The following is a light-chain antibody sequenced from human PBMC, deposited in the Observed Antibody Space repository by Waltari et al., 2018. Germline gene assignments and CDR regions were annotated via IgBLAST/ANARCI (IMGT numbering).Light chain of an antibody. Sequence: SSELTQDPTMSLALGQTVSITCQGASLRSSYASWYQQRPGQAPILFLYGHNNRPSGVPDRFSGTTSGNTASLTITGAQAEDEADYYCLSRDTTSTRVFGGGTRLTV. CDR1: SLRSSY. J-gene: IGLJ3*02. CDR2: GHN. V-gene: IGLV3-19*01. CDR3: LSRDTTSTRV.